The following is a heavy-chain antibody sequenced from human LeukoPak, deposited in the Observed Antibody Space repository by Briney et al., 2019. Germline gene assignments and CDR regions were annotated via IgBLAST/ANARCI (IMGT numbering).Heavy chain of an antibody. CDR3: AKTTTGYSSGRYPAWPIDY. CDR2: IFGSGGSA. J-gene: IGHJ4*02. V-gene: IGHV3-23*01. D-gene: IGHD2-15*01. CDR1: GFTFGSYA. Sequence: GGSLRLSCSASGFTFGSYAMYWVRQAPGKGLEWVSGIFGSGGSAHYADSVKGRFTISRDNSKNTVYLQMDSLRVGDTAIYYCAKTTTGYSSGRYPAWPIDYWGQGTLVTVSS.